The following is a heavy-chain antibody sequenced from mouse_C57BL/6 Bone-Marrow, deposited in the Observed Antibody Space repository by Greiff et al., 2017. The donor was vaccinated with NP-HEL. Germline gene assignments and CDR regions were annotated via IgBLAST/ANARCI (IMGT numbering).Heavy chain of an antibody. CDR3: ASPYDYDVAWFAY. V-gene: IGHV5-6*01. CDR2: ISSGGSYT. CDR1: GFTFSSYG. D-gene: IGHD2-4*01. Sequence: DVHLVESGGDLVKPGGSLKLSCAASGFTFSSYGMSWVRQTPDKRLEWVATISSGGSYTYYPDSVKGRFTISRDNAKTTLYLQMSSLKSEDTAMYYCASPYDYDVAWFAYWGQGTLVTVSA. J-gene: IGHJ3*01.